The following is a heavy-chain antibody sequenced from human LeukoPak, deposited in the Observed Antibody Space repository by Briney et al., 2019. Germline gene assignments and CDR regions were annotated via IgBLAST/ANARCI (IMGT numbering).Heavy chain of an antibody. CDR3: ATLLNIVALERAFAI. CDR2: IYYSGST. Sequence: SETLSLTCTVSRGSISSYYWSWIRQPPGKGLEWIGYIYYSGSTNYNPSLKSRVTISVDTSKNQFSLKLSPVTAADTAVYYCATLLNIVALERAFAIWGQRTMVTVSS. D-gene: IGHD5-12*01. J-gene: IGHJ3*02. V-gene: IGHV4-59*12. CDR1: RGSISSYY.